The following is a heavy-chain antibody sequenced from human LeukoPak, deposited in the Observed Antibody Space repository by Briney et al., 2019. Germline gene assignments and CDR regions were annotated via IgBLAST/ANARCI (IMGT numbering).Heavy chain of an antibody. CDR2: IYNSGST. V-gene: IGHV4-59*08. CDR3: ARRRAEGGSNGHYNWFDP. CDR1: GGSISSYY. D-gene: IGHD6-13*01. J-gene: IGHJ5*02. Sequence: SETLSLTCTVSGGSISSYYWSWIRQPPGKGLEWFGYIYNSGSTNYNPSLKSRVTMSVDTTKNQFSLRLNSVTAADTAVYYCARRRAEGGSNGHYNWFDPWGQGTLVTVSS.